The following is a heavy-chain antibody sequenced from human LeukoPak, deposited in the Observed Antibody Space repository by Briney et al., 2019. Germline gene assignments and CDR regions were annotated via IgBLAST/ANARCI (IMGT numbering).Heavy chain of an antibody. CDR1: GFTFSDYY. CDR3: ARDRIAARRRDDAFDI. V-gene: IGHV3-11*04. D-gene: IGHD6-6*01. CDR2: ISSSGSTI. J-gene: IGHJ3*02. Sequence: GGSLRLSCAASGFTFSDYYMSWIRQAPGKGLEWVSYISSSGSTIYYADSVKGRFTISRDNAKNSLYLQMNSLRAEDTAVYYCARDRIAARRRDDAFDIWGQGTMVTVSS.